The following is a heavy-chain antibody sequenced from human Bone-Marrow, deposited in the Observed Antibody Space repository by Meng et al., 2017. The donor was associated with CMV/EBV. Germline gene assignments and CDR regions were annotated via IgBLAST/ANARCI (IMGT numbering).Heavy chain of an antibody. CDR2: ISSSSSAI. V-gene: IGHV3-48*04. CDR3: ARDNNYDFWSAWDYYGMDV. D-gene: IGHD3-3*01. CDR1: GFTFSSYN. Sequence: GGSLRLSCAGSGFTFSSYNMNWVRQAPGKGLEWVSYISSSSSAIYYADSVKGRFTISRDNAKNSLYLQMNSLRAEDTAVYYCARDNNYDFWSAWDYYGMDVWGQGTTVTFSS. J-gene: IGHJ6*02.